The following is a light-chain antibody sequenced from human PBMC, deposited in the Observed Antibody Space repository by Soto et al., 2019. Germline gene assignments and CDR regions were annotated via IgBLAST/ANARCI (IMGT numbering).Light chain of an antibody. CDR1: QTISTY. Sequence: DIQMTQSPSSLSASVGDRVTITCRASQTISTYLNWYQQRPGKAPNLLIYASSSLKSGVPPRFSGGGSGTDFTLTSSSLQPEDVATYYCQQTYSIPTTFGQGKRLEIK. CDR2: ASS. J-gene: IGKJ5*01. CDR3: QQTYSIPTT. V-gene: IGKV1-39*01.